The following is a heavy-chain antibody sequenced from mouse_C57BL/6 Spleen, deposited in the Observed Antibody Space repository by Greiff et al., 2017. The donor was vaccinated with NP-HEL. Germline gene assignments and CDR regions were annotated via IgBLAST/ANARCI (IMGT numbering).Heavy chain of an antibody. CDR3: ARGKYYGSLYYAMDY. J-gene: IGHJ4*01. Sequence: EVKVVESGGGLVKPGGSLKLSCAASGFTFSSYAMSWVRQTPEKRLEWVATISDGGSYTYYPDNVKGRFTISRDNAKNNLYLQMSHLKSEYTAMYYCARGKYYGSLYYAMDYWGQGTSVTVSS. D-gene: IGHD1-1*01. CDR1: GFTFSSYA. CDR2: ISDGGSYT. V-gene: IGHV5-4*03.